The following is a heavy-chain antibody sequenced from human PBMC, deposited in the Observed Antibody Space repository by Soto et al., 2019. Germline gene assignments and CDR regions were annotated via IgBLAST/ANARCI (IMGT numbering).Heavy chain of an antibody. CDR2: IIPIFGTA. Sequence: QVQLVQSGAEVKKPGSSVKVSCKASGGTFSSYAISWVRQAPGQGLEWMGGIIPIFGTANYAQKFQGRVTITADESTSTAYMELSSLRSEDTAVYYCARGTYYYDSSGYYGRYYYYGMDVWGQGSTVTVSS. V-gene: IGHV1-69*01. CDR1: GGTFSSYA. D-gene: IGHD3-22*01. J-gene: IGHJ6*02. CDR3: ARGTYYYDSSGYYGRYYYYGMDV.